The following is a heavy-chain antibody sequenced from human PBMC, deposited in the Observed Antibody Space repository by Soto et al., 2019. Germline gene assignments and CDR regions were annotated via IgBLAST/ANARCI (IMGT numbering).Heavy chain of an antibody. CDR2: VKDGGHT. V-gene: IGHV4-34*01. J-gene: IGHJ4*02. CDR3: ARGQEGVVAMH. D-gene: IGHD2-2*01. CDR1: GGSLSGYY. Sequence: QVQLQQWGAGLLKPSETLSLNCAVTGGSLSGYYWSWIRQPPGKGLEWIGEVKDGGHTNYSPSPRGRVTISSDTSNNQFSLRLNSVTAADTGVYYCARGQEGVVAMHWDQGSLVTVSS.